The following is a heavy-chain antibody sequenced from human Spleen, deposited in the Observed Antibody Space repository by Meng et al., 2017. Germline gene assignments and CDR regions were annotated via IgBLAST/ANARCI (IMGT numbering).Heavy chain of an antibody. J-gene: IGHJ4*02. CDR1: GGSFSDYY. CDR2: INHSGST. Sequence: GELQQWGAGLLKPSETLSLTCVVSGGSFSDYYWSWIRQPPGKGLEWIGEINHSGSTNYNPSLESRATISVDTSQNNLSLKLSSVTAADSAVYYCARGPTTMAHDFDYWGQGTLVTYPQ. CDR3: ARGPTTMAHDFDY. D-gene: IGHD4-11*01. V-gene: IGHV4-34*01.